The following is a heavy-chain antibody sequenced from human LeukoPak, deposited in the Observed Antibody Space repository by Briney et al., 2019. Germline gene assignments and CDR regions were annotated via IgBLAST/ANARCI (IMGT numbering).Heavy chain of an antibody. CDR3: AEEAAAGRYPDY. CDR2: ISYDGSNK. J-gene: IGHJ4*02. V-gene: IGHV3-30*18. Sequence: GRSLRLSCAASGFTFSSYGMHWVRQAPGKGLEWVAVISYDGSNKYYADSVKGRFTISRDNSKNTLYLQMNSLRAEDTAVYYCAEEAAAGRYPDYWGQGTLVTVSS. CDR1: GFTFSSYG. D-gene: IGHD6-13*01.